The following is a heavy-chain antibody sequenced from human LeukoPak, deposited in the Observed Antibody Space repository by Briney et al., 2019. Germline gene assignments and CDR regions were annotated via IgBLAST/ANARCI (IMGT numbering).Heavy chain of an antibody. D-gene: IGHD3-16*01. J-gene: IGHJ6*02. Sequence: GSLRLSCAASGFTFSSYSMNWVRQAPGKGLEWVSSISSSSSFIHFADSVKGRFTISRDSAKNSLYLQMNSLRADDTAVYYCARVRAQYNYLWGTPPRDFYYGMDVWGQGTTVTVSS. CDR1: GFTFSSYS. CDR2: ISSSSSFI. CDR3: ARVRAQYNYLWGTPPRDFYYGMDV. V-gene: IGHV3-21*01.